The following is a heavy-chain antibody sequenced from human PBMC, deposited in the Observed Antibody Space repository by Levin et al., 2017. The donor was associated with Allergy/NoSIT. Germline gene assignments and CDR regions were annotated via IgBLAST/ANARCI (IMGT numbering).Heavy chain of an antibody. CDR2: IYGAGRT. CDR3: AREGPDSSRSVDS. D-gene: IGHD6-6*01. Sequence: SGGSLRLSCAASGFSVSSTYMSWVRQAPGKGLEWVSIIYGAGRTNYADSVKGRFTISRDYFKNALSLQMNSLRADDTAVYYCAREGPDSSRSVDSWGQGTLVTVSS. J-gene: IGHJ4*02. V-gene: IGHV3-66*01. CDR1: GFSVSSTY.